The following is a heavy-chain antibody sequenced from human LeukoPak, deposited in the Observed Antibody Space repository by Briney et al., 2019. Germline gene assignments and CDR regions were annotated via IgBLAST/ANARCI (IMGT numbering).Heavy chain of an antibody. V-gene: IGHV3-30*18. CDR3: AKNRPSVSVRYFFDY. J-gene: IGHJ4*02. Sequence: GGSLRLSCAASGFAFMSYGMHWVRQAPGKGLEWVAVVSYDGGSQYYADSVKGRFTISRDNSENTVYLQMNSLRADDSAIYYCAKNRPSVSVRYFFDYWGQGTQVTVSS. CDR1: GFAFMSYG. D-gene: IGHD2/OR15-2a*01. CDR2: VSYDGGSQ.